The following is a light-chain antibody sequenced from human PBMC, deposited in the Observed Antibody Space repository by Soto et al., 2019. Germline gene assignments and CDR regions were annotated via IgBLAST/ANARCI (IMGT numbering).Light chain of an antibody. CDR2: EVS. V-gene: IGLV2-8*01. J-gene: IGLJ2*01. Sequence: QSALTQPPSASGYPGQSVTISCTGTSSDVGGYNYVSWYQQHPGKAPKLMIYEVSKRPSGVPDRFSGSKSGNTASLTVSGLQAEDEAHYYGSSYAGSNNLVLGVGTKLTVL. CDR3: SSYAGSNNLV. CDR1: SSDVGGYNY.